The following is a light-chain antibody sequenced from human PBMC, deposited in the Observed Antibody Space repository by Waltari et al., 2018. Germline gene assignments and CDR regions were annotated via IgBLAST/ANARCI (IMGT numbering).Light chain of an antibody. J-gene: IGKJ2*01. CDR2: GAS. CDR3: QQYGSSPDT. CDR1: QSVSSSY. Sequence: EIVLTQSPGTLSLSPGERATISCRASQSVSSSYLAWYQQKPGQAPRLLTYGASSRATGIPDRFSGSGSGTDFTLTISRLEPEDFAVYYCQQYGSSPDTFGQGTKLEIK. V-gene: IGKV3-20*01.